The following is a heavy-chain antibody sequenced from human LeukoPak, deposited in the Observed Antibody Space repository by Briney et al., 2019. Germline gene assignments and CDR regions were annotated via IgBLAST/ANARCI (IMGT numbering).Heavy chain of an antibody. V-gene: IGHV3-21*04. D-gene: IGHD1-26*01. CDR3: ARDTLVGSTTPVFDY. CDR2: IDSTSTYI. CDR1: RFTFSTYS. J-gene: IGHJ4*02. Sequence: GGSLRLSCAASRFTFSTYSMNWVRQAPGKGLEWVSSIDSTSTYIYYADSVKGRFTISRDNAKNSLYLQMDSLRAEDTAVYYCARDTLVGSTTPVFDYWGQGTLVTVSS.